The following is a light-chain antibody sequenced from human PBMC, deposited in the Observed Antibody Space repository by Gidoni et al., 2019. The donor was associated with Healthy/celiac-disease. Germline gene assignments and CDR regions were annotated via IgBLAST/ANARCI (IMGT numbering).Light chain of an antibody. CDR2: WAS. V-gene: IGKV4-1*01. Sequence: DIVMTPSPDSLAVSLGERATINCKSSQSVLYSSNNKNYLAWYQQKPGQPPKLLIYWASTRESGVPDRFSGSGSGTDFTLTISSLQAEDVAVYYCQQYYRTPWTFGQGTKVEIK. CDR3: QQYYRTPWT. CDR1: QSVLYSSNNKNY. J-gene: IGKJ1*01.